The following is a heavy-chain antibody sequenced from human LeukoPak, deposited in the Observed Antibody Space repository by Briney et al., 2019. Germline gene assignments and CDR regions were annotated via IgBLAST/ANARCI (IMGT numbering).Heavy chain of an antibody. J-gene: IGHJ3*02. Sequence: GGSLRLSCAASGFTFSSYAMSWVRQPPGKGLEWVSSICGSGGSTYYADYVKGQFTITRDNAKTTLYLQMNSLRAEDTAVYYCAKVTPAAGIPGYDAFDIWGQGTIVTVSS. D-gene: IGHD1-14*01. CDR2: ICGSGGST. V-gene: IGHV3-23*01. CDR1: GFTFSSYA. CDR3: AKVTPAAGIPGYDAFDI.